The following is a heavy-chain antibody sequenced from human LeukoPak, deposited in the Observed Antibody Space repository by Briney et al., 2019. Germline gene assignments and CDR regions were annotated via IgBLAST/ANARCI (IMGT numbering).Heavy chain of an antibody. V-gene: IGHV4-59*01. D-gene: IGHD2-15*01. CDR2: IYYSGST. CDR3: ARDLRADPIAHWFDP. Sequence: PSETLSLTCTVSGGSISSYYWSWIRQPPGKGLEWIGYIYYSGSTNYNPSLKSRVTISVDTSKNQFSLKLSSVTAADTAVYYCARDLRADPIAHWFDPWGQGTLVTVSS. J-gene: IGHJ5*02. CDR1: GGSISSYY.